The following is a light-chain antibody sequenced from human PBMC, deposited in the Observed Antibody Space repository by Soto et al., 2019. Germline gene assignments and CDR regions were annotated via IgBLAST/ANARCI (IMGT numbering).Light chain of an antibody. J-gene: IGLJ2*01. CDR3: SSYTSSSTPVV. Sequence: QSALTQPASVSGSPGQSITISCTGTSSDVGGYNFVSWYQHHPDKVPKLMIYDVITRPSGVSYRFSGSKSDNTASLTISGLQAEDEADYYCSSYTSSSTPVVFGGGTKLT. V-gene: IGLV2-14*03. CDR1: SSDVGGYNF. CDR2: DVI.